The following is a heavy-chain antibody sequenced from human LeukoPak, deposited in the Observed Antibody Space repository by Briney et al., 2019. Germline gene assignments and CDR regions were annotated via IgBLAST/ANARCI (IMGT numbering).Heavy chain of an antibody. Sequence: GGSLRLSCAASGFTFSSYWVHWVRQAPGKGLVWVSRINSDGSSTSYADSVKGRFTISRDNAKNTLYLQMNSLRAEDTAVYYCARELIYDFWSGYYTGYYYYYGMDVWGQGTTVTVSS. CDR3: ARELIYDFWSGYYTGYYYYYGMDV. V-gene: IGHV3-74*01. D-gene: IGHD3-3*01. CDR2: INSDGSST. CDR1: GFTFSSYW. J-gene: IGHJ6*02.